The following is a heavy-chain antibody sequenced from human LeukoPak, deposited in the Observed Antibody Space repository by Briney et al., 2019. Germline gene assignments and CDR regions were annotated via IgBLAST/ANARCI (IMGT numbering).Heavy chain of an antibody. D-gene: IGHD2-2*01. J-gene: IGHJ5*02. Sequence: GSLRLSCAASGFTFSSYWMHWVRQAPGKGLVWVSRINSDGSSTSYADSVKGRFTISRDNAKNSLYLQMNSLRAEDTALYHCARDGVYCSSTSCYSWFDPWGQGTLVTVSS. CDR1: GFTFSSYW. CDR3: ARDGVYCSSTSCYSWFDP. V-gene: IGHV3-74*01. CDR2: INSDGSST.